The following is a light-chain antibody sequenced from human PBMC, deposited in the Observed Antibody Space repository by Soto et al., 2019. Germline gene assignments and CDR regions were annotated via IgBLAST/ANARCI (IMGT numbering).Light chain of an antibody. CDR2: DNN. CDR3: GTWDSSLSAPNWV. J-gene: IGLJ3*02. CDR1: ISNIGKNY. V-gene: IGLV1-51*01. Sequence: QSALTQPPSVSAAPGQKVTISCSGSISNIGKNYVSWYQQLPGTAPQVLIYDNNKRPSGIPDRFSGSKSGTSATLGITGLQTGDEADYYCGTWDSSLSAPNWVFGGGTKLTVL.